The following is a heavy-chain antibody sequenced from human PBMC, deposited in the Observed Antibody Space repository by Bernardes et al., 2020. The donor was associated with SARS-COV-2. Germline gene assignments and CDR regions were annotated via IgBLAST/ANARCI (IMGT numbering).Heavy chain of an antibody. V-gene: IGHV4-59*01. J-gene: IGHJ5*01. CDR2: IYSSGST. CDR3: AREQNSLVRGVIDS. Sequence: SETLSLTCTVSGGSFSGFYWSWIRQSPGKGLEWIGYIYSSGSTNNNPSLKSRVTISIDTSKNQFSLRVNSVTAADTAVYYCAREQNSLVRGVIDSWGQGILVTVSS. D-gene: IGHD3-10*01. CDR1: GGSFSGFY.